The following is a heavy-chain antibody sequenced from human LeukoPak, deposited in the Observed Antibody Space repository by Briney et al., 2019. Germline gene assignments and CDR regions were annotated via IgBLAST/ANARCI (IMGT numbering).Heavy chain of an antibody. CDR3: ARERPPRGGTTGRWFNP. D-gene: IGHD1-1*01. Sequence: GGSLRLSCAGSGFTFSSYSMTWVRQAPGKGLEWISYISSSGSTIYYAGSVKGRFTVSRDNAKNSLYLQMNSLRAEDTAVYYCARERPPRGGTTGRWFNPWGQGTLVTVSS. V-gene: IGHV3-48*04. CDR1: GFTFSSYS. J-gene: IGHJ5*02. CDR2: ISSSGSTI.